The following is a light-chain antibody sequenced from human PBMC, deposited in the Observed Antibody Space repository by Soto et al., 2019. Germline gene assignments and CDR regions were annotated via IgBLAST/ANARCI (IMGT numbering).Light chain of an antibody. Sequence: QSALTPPASVSGSPGQSITISCTGTSRDVGSYNLVSWYQQHPGKAPKLIISEGSQRPSGVSDRFSGYKSDNTASLTISGLQAEDEADYYCCSYAGISAVMVFGGGTKLTVL. J-gene: IGLJ2*01. CDR3: CSYAGISAVMV. V-gene: IGLV2-23*01. CDR1: SRDVGSYNL. CDR2: EGS.